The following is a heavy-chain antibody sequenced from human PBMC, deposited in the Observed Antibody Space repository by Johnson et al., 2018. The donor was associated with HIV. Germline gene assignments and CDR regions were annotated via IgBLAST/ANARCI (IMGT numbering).Heavy chain of an antibody. J-gene: IGHJ3*02. CDR1: GFTFSSYD. D-gene: IGHD2-15*01. Sequence: VQLVESGGGLVQPGGSLRLSCAASGFTFSSYDMHWVRQATGKGLEWVSAIGTAGDTYYPGSVKGRFTLSRENAKNSLYLQMNSLRAGDTAVYYCARRNGDIHAFDIWGQGTMVTVSS. CDR3: ARRNGDIHAFDI. CDR2: IGTAGDT. V-gene: IGHV3-13*01.